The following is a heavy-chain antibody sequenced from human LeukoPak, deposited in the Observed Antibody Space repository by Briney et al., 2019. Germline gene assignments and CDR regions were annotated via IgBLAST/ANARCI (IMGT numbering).Heavy chain of an antibody. J-gene: IGHJ6*02. D-gene: IGHD3-10*01. CDR2: ISSSSNYI. Sequence: GGSLRLSCAASGFTFSSYSMNWVRQAPGKGLEWVSSISSSSNYIYYADSVKGRFTISRDNAKNSLYLQMNSLRAEDTAVYYCARDHMVRGVIITGYYGMDVWGQGTTVTVSS. CDR3: ARDHMVRGVIITGYYGMDV. CDR1: GFTFSSYS. V-gene: IGHV3-21*01.